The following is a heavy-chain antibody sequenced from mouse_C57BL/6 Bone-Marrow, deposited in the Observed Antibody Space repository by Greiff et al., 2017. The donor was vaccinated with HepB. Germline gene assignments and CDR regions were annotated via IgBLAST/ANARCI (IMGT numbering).Heavy chain of an antibody. V-gene: IGHV1-81*01. D-gene: IGHD2-4*01. CDR2: IYPRSGNT. Sequence: VQLQQSGAELARPGASVKLSCKASGYTFTSYGISWVKQRTGQGLEWIGEIYPRSGNTYYNEKFKGKATLTADKSSSTAYMELRSLTSEDSAVYFCARGDYDYGGFDYWGQGTTLAVSS. J-gene: IGHJ2*01. CDR1: GYTFTSYG. CDR3: ARGDYDYGGFDY.